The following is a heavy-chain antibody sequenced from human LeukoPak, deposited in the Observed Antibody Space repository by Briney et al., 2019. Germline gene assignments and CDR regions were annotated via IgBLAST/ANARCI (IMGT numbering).Heavy chain of an antibody. CDR3: AKDLPPGIASAGAFDY. CDR1: GFTFSSYG. D-gene: IGHD6-13*01. J-gene: IGHJ4*02. V-gene: IGHV3-23*01. CDR2: ISGSGGST. Sequence: GGSLRLSCAASGFTFSSYGMSWVRQAPGKGLEWVSAISGSGGSTSYADSVKGRFTISRDNSKNTLNLQRNSLKAEDTAVYYCAKDLPPGIASAGAFDYWGQGTLVTVSS.